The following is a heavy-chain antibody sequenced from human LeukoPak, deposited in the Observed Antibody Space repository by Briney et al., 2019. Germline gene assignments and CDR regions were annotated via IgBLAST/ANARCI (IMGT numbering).Heavy chain of an antibody. CDR1: GYTFTSYD. V-gene: IGHV1-8*01. CDR2: MNPNSGNT. CDR3: ARAGYYYDSSGYYLLDAFDI. Sequence: ASVKVSCKASGYTFTSYDINWVRQATGQGLEWMGWMNPNSGNTGYAQKFQGRVTMTRNTSISTAYMELSSLRSEDTAVYYCARAGYYYDSSGYYLLDAFDIWGQGTMVTVSS. D-gene: IGHD3-22*01. J-gene: IGHJ3*02.